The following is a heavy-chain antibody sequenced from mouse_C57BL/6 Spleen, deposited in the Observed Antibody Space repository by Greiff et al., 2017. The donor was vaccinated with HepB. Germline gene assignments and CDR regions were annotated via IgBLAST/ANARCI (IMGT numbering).Heavy chain of an antibody. Sequence: QVQLQQPGAELVRPGTSVKLSCKASGYTFTSYWMHWVKQRPGQGLEWIGVIDPSDSYTNYNQKFKGKATLTVDTSSSTAYMQLSSLASEDSAVYDCARSVEYYAMDYWGQGTSVTVSS. D-gene: IGHD1-1*02. CDR1: GYTFTSYW. V-gene: IGHV1-59*01. CDR2: IDPSDSYT. CDR3: ARSVEYYAMDY. J-gene: IGHJ4*01.